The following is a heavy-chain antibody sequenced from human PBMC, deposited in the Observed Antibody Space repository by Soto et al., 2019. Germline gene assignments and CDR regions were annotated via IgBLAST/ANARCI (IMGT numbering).Heavy chain of an antibody. CDR3: ARFVVVPAAMNYYYGMDV. V-gene: IGHV5-10-1*01. CDR1: GYSFTTYW. D-gene: IGHD2-2*01. J-gene: IGHJ6*02. CDR2: IDPSDSYT. Sequence: ESLKISCKSSGYSFTTYWIGWVRQMPGKGLEWMGRIDPSDSYTNYSPSFQGHVTISADKSISTAYLQWSSLKASDTAMYYCARFVVVPAAMNYYYGMDVWGQGTTVTVSS.